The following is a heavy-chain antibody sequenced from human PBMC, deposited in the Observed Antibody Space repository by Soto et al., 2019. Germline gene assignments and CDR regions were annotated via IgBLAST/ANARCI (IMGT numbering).Heavy chain of an antibody. V-gene: IGHV1-69*02. CDR2: IIPILGIA. CDR1: GGTFSSYT. Sequence: QVQLVQSGAEVKKPGSSVKVSCKASGGTFSSYTISWVRQAPGQGLEWMGRIIPILGIANYAQKLQGRVTITADKSTRTAYMELGSMRSEETAVYYCASLMSSGYYYGMDVWGQGTTVTFSS. CDR3: ASLMSSGYYYGMDV. D-gene: IGHD3-10*01. J-gene: IGHJ6*02.